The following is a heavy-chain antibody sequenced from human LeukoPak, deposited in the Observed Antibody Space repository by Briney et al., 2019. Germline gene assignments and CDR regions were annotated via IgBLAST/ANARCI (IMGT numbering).Heavy chain of an antibody. Sequence: GGSLRLSCAASGFTFSSYSMNWVRQAPGKGLEWVSSISSSSSYIYYADSVKGRFTISRDNAKNSLYLQMNSLRAEDTAVYYCARGGRDGYSFDYWGRGTLVTVSS. CDR2: ISSSSSYI. V-gene: IGHV3-21*01. CDR1: GFTFSSYS. CDR3: ARGGRDGYSFDY. D-gene: IGHD5-24*01. J-gene: IGHJ4*02.